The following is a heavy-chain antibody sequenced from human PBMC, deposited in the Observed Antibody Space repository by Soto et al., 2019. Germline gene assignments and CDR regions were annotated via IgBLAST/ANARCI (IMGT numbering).Heavy chain of an antibody. Sequence: GGSLRLSCAASGFTFTRFSMNWVRQAPGKGLEWVSSISSTTNYIYYGDSMKGRFTISRDNAKNSLYLGMNSLRAEDTAVYYCARESEDLTSNFDYWGQGTLVTVSS. V-gene: IGHV3-21*06. CDR2: ISSTTNYI. CDR3: ARESEDLTSNFDY. J-gene: IGHJ4*02. CDR1: GFTFTRFS.